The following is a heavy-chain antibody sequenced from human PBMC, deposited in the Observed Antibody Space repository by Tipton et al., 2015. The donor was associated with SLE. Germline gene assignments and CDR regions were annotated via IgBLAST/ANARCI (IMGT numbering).Heavy chain of an antibody. J-gene: IGHJ4*02. V-gene: IGHV3-21*01. CDR3: ARANGANFDY. CDR2: ISTSSYYI. Sequence: SLRLSCAASGFTFNTYSMNWVRQAPGKGLEWVSSISTSSYYIYYADSVKGRFTISRDNAKNSLYLQMNSLRAEDTAVYYCARANGANFDYWGQGTLVTVSS. CDR1: GFTFNTYS. D-gene: IGHD4-17*01.